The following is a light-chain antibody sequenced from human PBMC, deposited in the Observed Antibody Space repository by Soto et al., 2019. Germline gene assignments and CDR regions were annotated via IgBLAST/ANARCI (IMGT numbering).Light chain of an antibody. CDR2: SDN. CDR3: AAWDDSLNGLL. J-gene: IGLJ3*02. V-gene: IGLV1-44*01. Sequence: QAVVTQPPSASGTPGQVFTISCSGSNSNIGDNSVNWYQQLPGTAPKLLIYSDNRRPSGVPDRFSGSKSGTSASLAISGLQSEDEAEYYWAAWDDSLNGLLFGGGTKLTVL. CDR1: NSNIGDNS.